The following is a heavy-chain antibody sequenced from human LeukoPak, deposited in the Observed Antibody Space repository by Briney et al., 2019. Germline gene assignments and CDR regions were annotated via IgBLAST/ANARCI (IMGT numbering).Heavy chain of an antibody. CDR3: ARHTRGYSYGPPGYFDY. V-gene: IGHV4-39*01. D-gene: IGHD5-18*01. Sequence: SETLSLTCTVSGGSISSRSYYWGWIRQPPGKGLEWIGRIYYSGSTYYNPSLKSRVTISVDTSKNQFSLKLSSVTAADTAVYYCARHTRGYSYGPPGYFDYWGQGTLVTVSS. CDR2: IYYSGST. CDR1: GGSISSRSYY. J-gene: IGHJ4*02.